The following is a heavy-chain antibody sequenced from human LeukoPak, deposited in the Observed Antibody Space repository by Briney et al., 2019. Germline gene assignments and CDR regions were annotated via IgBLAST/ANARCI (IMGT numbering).Heavy chain of an antibody. J-gene: IGHJ1*01. CDR1: GFTFSSYG. V-gene: IGHV3-23*01. D-gene: IGHD3-22*01. Sequence: GGSLRLSCAASGFTFSSYGMSWVRQAPGKGLEWVSAISGSGGSTYYADSVKGRFTISRDNSKNTLYLQMNSLRAEDTAVYYCAIVVVITMEYFQHWGQGTLVTASS. CDR3: AIVVVITMEYFQH. CDR2: ISGSGGST.